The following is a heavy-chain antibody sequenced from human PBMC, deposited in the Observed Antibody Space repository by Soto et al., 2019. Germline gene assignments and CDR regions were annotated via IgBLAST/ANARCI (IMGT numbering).Heavy chain of an antibody. CDR1: GYTFTSYG. V-gene: IGHV1-46*03. J-gene: IGHJ4*02. Sequence: ASVKVSCKASGYTFTSYGISWVRQAPGQGLEWMGIINPSGGSTSYAQKFQGRVTMTRDTSTSTVYMELSSLRSEDTAVYYCAREGVGATTCPDYWGQGTLVTVSS. CDR2: INPSGGST. D-gene: IGHD1-26*01. CDR3: AREGVGATTCPDY.